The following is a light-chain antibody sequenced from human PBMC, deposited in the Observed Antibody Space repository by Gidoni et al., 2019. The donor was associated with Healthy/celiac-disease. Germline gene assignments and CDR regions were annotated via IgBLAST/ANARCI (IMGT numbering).Light chain of an antibody. Sequence: ELVLPQSPGTLSLSPGERATLSCRASQSVSSSYLAWYQQKPGQAPRLLIYGASSRATGIPDRFSGSGSGTDFTLTIGRLEPEDFAVYYCQQYGSSPMYTFGQETKLEIK. CDR2: GAS. CDR1: QSVSSSY. CDR3: QQYGSSPMYT. J-gene: IGKJ2*01. V-gene: IGKV3-20*01.